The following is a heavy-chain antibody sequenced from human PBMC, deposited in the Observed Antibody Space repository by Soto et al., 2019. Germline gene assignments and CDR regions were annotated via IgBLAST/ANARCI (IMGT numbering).Heavy chain of an antibody. V-gene: IGHV4-34*01. Sequence: QPPGTGLEWIGEMNHSGSTNYNPSLKSRVTISVDTSKNQFSLKLTSVTAVFTVVYNCAREKIIGLCEYRRHGTPVIVSS. D-gene: IGHD2-15*01. CDR2: MNHSGST. J-gene: IGHJ4*01. CDR3: AREKIIGLCEY.